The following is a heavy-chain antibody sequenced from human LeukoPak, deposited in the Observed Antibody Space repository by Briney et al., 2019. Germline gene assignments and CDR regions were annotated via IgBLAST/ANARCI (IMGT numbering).Heavy chain of an antibody. CDR2: IKQDGSEK. Sequence: GGSLRLSCAASGFTFSSYWMSWVRQAPGKGLEWVANIKQDGSEKYYVDSVKDRFTISRDNAKNSLYLQMNSLRAEDTAVYYCARDRSSSGYYESNWFDPWGQGTLVTVSS. J-gene: IGHJ5*02. D-gene: IGHD3-22*01. CDR3: ARDRSSSGYYESNWFDP. V-gene: IGHV3-7*01. CDR1: GFTFSSYW.